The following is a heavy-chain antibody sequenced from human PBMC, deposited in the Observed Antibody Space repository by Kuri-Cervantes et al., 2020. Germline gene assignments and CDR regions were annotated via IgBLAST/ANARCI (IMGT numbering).Heavy chain of an antibody. D-gene: IGHD3-10*01. J-gene: IGHJ5*02. Sequence: GGSLRLSCKVSGYNFPSHWIGWVRQMPGKGLEWMGIIQFSDSKTYYSPSFQGQVTISADKSISTAYLQWSSLKASDTAMYYCARQGEGITMVRGIAGWFDPWGQGTLVTVSS. CDR3: ARQGEGITMVRGIAGWFDP. CDR1: GYNFPSHW. V-gene: IGHV5-51*01. CDR2: IQFSDSKT.